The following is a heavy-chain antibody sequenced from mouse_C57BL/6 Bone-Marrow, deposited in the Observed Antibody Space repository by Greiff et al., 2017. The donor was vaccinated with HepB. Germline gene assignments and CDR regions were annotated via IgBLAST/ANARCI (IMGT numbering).Heavy chain of an antibody. D-gene: IGHD3-1*01. CDR3: ARDLGGYRYFDV. V-gene: IGHV3-6*01. CDR2: ISYDGSN. CDR1: GYSITSGYY. Sequence: EVQLVESGPGLVKPSQSLSLTCSVTGYSITSGYYWNWIRQFPGNKLEWMGYISYDGSNNYNPSLKNRISITRDTSKNQFFLKLNSVTTEDTATYYCARDLGGYRYFDVWGTGTTVTVSS. J-gene: IGHJ1*03.